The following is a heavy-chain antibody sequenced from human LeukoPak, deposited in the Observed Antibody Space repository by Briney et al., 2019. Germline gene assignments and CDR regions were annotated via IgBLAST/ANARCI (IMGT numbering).Heavy chain of an antibody. V-gene: IGHV5-51*01. CDR2: LYPGDSDT. Sequence: GESLKISCKASGYSFTSYWIGWVRQMPGKGLEWMGILYPGDSDTKYSPSFQGQVTISADKSISTAYLQWSSLKASDTAMYYCARQFCSSGSCYSGADYWGQGTLVTVSS. J-gene: IGHJ4*02. CDR1: GYSFTSYW. D-gene: IGHD2-15*01. CDR3: ARQFCSSGSCYSGADY.